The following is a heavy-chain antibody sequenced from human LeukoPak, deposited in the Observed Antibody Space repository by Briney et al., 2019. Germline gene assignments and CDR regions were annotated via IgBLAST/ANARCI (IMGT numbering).Heavy chain of an antibody. CDR3: ARDFRDDYYDSSDALDI. D-gene: IGHD3-22*01. CDR1: GFTFSSYG. V-gene: IGHV3-33*01. J-gene: IGHJ3*02. Sequence: PGGSPRLSCAASGFTFSSYGMHWVRQAPGKGLEWVAVIWYDGSNKYYADSVKGRFTISRDNSKNTLYLQMNSLRAEDTAVYYCARDFRDDYYDSSDALDIWGQGTMVTVSS. CDR2: IWYDGSNK.